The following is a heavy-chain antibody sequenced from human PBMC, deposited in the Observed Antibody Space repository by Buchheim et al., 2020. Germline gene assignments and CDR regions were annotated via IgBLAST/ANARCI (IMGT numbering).Heavy chain of an antibody. V-gene: IGHV4-31*03. CDR2: IYYTGAT. D-gene: IGHD4-11*01. Sequence: QMQLQESGPGLVKPLQTLSLTCTVSGGSINRGGYYWSWIRQHSVRGQEWIGYIYYTGATYYSTSLKSRVSISVDMSKNQFSLRVNSVTAADTAVYFCARDGYNNFGEYFAMDVWGQGT. CDR3: ARDGYNNFGEYFAMDV. CDR1: GGSINRGGYY. J-gene: IGHJ6*02.